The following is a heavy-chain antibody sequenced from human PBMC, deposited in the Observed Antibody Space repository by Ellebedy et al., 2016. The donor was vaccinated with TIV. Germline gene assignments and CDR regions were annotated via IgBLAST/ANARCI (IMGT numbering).Heavy chain of an antibody. D-gene: IGHD1-26*01. J-gene: IGHJ4*02. CDR3: GRDLSGSADY. CDR1: GFTFSNYW. CDR2: IKQDGSEK. V-gene: IGHV3-7*01. Sequence: GGSLRLSCAASGFTFSNYWMTWVRQAPGKGLEWVANIKQDGSEKNYVDSVEGRFTISRDNAKSSLSLQMNSLRAEDTAVYYCGRDLSGSADYWGPGTLVTVSS.